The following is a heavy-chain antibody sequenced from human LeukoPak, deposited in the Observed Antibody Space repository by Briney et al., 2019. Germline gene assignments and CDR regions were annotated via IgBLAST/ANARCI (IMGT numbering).Heavy chain of an antibody. V-gene: IGHV3-23*01. J-gene: IGHJ1*01. CDR1: GFTFSSYG. CDR2: ISATGGTT. D-gene: IGHD2-15*01. CDR3: AIVVVAATAEYFQH. Sequence: QTGGSLRLSCATSGFTFSSYGMSWVRQAPGKGLEWVSAISATGGTTYYADSVKGRFTISRDNSKNTLYLQMNSLRAEDTAVYYCAIVVVAATAEYFQHWGQGTLVTVSS.